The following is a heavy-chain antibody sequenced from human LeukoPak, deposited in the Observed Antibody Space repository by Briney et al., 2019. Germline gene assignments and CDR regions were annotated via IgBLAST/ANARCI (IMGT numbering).Heavy chain of an antibody. D-gene: IGHD5-24*01. V-gene: IGHV4-4*02. J-gene: IGHJ3*02. CDR1: GGSVTSTNW. CDR3: ARGRDGYTLDAFDI. Sequence: SETLSLTCGVSGGSVTSTNWWTWVRQPPGKGLEWIGEVHLDGRTNYNPSLKSRLTMSVDLSENHISLKLTSVTAADTAVYYCARGRDGYTLDAFDIWGQGTMVTVSS. CDR2: VHLDGRT.